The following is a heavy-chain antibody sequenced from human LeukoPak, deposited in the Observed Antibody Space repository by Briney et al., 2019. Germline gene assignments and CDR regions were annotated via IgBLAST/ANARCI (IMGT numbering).Heavy chain of an antibody. V-gene: IGHV1-69*13. CDR1: GGTFSSYA. CDR2: IIPIFGTA. CDR3: ARSYYDSSGYLY. J-gene: IGHJ4*02. Sequence: SVKVSCKASGGTFSSYAISWVRQAPGQGLEWMGGIIPIFGTANYAQKFQGRVTITADDSTSTAYMELSSLRSEDTAVYYCARSYYDSSGYLYWGQGTLVTVSS. D-gene: IGHD3-22*01.